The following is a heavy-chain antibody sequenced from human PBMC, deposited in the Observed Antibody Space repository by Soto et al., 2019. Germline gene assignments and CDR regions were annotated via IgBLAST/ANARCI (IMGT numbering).Heavy chain of an antibody. CDR3: AREGSGWYYFDY. V-gene: IGHV3-74*01. CDR2: IKTDGSTT. Sequence: EVQLVESGGGLVQSGGSLRLSCAASGFTLSSYWMHWVRQAPGKGLVWVSRIKTDGSTTTYADSVKGRFTISRDNAKNTLYLQMNSLRAEDTAVYYRAREGSGWYYFDYWGQGTLVTVSS. J-gene: IGHJ4*02. D-gene: IGHD6-19*01. CDR1: GFTLSSYW.